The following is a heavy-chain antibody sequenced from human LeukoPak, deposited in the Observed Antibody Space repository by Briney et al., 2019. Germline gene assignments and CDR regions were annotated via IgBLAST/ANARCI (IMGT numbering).Heavy chain of an antibody. D-gene: IGHD4-23*01. CDR1: GFTFSSYA. J-gene: IGHJ4*02. CDR2: FSASDGSR. Sequence: GGSLRLSCAASGFTFSSYAMHWVRQAPGEGLEWVSGFSASDGSRYYADSVKGRFTISRDNSKNTLYLQMNSLRAEDTAVYYCAKNIGGFDYWGQGTLVTVSS. V-gene: IGHV3-23*01. CDR3: AKNIGGFDY.